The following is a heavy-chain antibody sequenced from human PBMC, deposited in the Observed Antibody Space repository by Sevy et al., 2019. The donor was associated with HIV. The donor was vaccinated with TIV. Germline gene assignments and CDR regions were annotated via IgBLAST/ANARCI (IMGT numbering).Heavy chain of an antibody. V-gene: IGHV1-18*04. CDR2: ISAYNGNT. CDR3: ARQATNPYYYDSSGYGNWFDP. D-gene: IGHD3-22*01. CDR1: GYTFTSYG. J-gene: IGHJ5*02. Sequence: ASVKVSCKASGYTFTSYGISWVRQAPGQGLEWMGWISAYNGNTNYAQMLQGRVTMTTDTSTSTAYMELRSLRSDDTAVYYCARQATNPYYYDSSGYGNWFDPWGQGTLVTVSS.